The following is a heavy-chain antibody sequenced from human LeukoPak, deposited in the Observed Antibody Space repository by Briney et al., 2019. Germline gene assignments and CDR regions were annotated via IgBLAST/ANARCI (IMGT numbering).Heavy chain of an antibody. V-gene: IGHV3-23*01. D-gene: IGHD3-16*01. Sequence: GGSLRLSCVASGFIFRDYAMSWVRQAPAGGLEWVSSLRGDGETFYTDSVKGRFTLSRDHSRNTVYLQLSNLRVEDAAVYYCAKASWVSSADAVLWGQGTLVTVS. CDR2: LRGDGET. CDR3: AKASWVSSADAVL. CDR1: GFIFRDYA. J-gene: IGHJ4*02.